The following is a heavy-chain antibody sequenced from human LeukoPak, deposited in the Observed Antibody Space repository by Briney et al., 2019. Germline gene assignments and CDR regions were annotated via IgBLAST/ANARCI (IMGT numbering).Heavy chain of an antibody. D-gene: IGHD2-15*01. V-gene: IGHV5-51*01. CDR3: ASGKVVVAALGAFDI. J-gene: IGHJ3*02. Sequence: GESLKISCKGSGYSFTSYWIGWVRQMPGKGLEWMGIIYPGDSDTRYSPSFQGQVTISADKSIRTAYLQWSGLKASDTAMYYCASGKVVVAALGAFDIWGQGTMVTVSS. CDR2: IYPGDSDT. CDR1: GYSFTSYW.